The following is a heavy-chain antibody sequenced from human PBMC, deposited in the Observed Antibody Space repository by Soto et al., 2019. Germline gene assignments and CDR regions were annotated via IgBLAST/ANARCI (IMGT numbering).Heavy chain of an antibody. CDR1: GFTFSSYG. V-gene: IGHV3-30*18. CDR3: AKVTYYHDSSGDYVFDY. CDR2: ISYDGGNK. D-gene: IGHD3-22*01. Sequence: QVQLVESGGGVVQPGRSLRLSCAASGFTFSSYGMHWVRQAPGKGLEWVAVISYDGGNKNYVDSVKGRFTISRDNSNNTLYLQMNSLRSEDTVVYYCAKVTYYHDSSGDYVFDYWGQGTLVTVSS. J-gene: IGHJ4*02.